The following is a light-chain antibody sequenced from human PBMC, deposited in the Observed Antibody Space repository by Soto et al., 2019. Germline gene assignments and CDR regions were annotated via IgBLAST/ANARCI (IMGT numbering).Light chain of an antibody. CDR2: GAS. CDR3: QQYNNRPLT. CDR1: QSVNNN. J-gene: IGKJ4*01. Sequence: EIVMTQSPATLSVSPGERATLSCRASQSVNNNLAWYQQKPGQAPRLLIYGASARATGIPARFSGSGSGTEFTLTISSLQSEDFAVYYCQQYNNRPLTFGGGTNVEIK. V-gene: IGKV3-15*01.